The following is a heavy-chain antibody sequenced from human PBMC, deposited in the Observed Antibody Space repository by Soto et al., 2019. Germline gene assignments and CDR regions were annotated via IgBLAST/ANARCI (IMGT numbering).Heavy chain of an antibody. J-gene: IGHJ3*02. CDR2: ITTSSDV. CDR1: GFTFSSYA. D-gene: IGHD3-22*01. V-gene: IGHV3-21*01. Sequence: LILSCAASGFTFSSYAMSGVRQTPGEGLEWVSSITTSSDVYYADSLKGRFTISRDNAKNSLYLQMNSLRAEDTAVYYCATDYYFDTSARIGDFDIWGQGTMVTVSS. CDR3: ATDYYFDTSARIGDFDI.